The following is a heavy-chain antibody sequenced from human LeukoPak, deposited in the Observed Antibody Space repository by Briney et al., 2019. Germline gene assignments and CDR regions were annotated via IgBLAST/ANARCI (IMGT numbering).Heavy chain of an antibody. V-gene: IGHV3-30-3*01. J-gene: IGHJ6*02. CDR1: GFTFSSYA. D-gene: IGHD1-26*01. Sequence: GRSLRLSCAASGFTFSSYAMHWVRQAPGKGLEWVAVISYDGSNNYYADSVKGRFTISRDNSKNTLYLQMNSLRVEDTAVHYCARPTGWGAHQVSYGMDVWGQGTTVTVSS. CDR2: ISYDGSNN. CDR3: ARPTGWGAHQVSYGMDV.